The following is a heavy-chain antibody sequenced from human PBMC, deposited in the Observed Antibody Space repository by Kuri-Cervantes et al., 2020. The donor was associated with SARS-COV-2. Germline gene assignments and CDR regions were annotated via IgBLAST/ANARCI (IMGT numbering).Heavy chain of an antibody. CDR2: IRYDGSNK. D-gene: IGHD6-19*01. Sequence: GESLKISCAASGFTFSSYGMHWVRQAPGKGLEWVAFIRYDGSNKYYADSVKGRFTISRDNSKNTLYLQMNSLRAEDTAVYYCAKVVRTEWVAVAHYFDYWGQGTLVTVSS. CDR3: AKVVRTEWVAVAHYFDY. J-gene: IGHJ4*02. V-gene: IGHV3-30*02. CDR1: GFTFSSYG.